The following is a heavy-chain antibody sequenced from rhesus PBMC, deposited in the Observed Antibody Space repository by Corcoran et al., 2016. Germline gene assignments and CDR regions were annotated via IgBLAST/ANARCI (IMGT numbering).Heavy chain of an antibody. Sequence: QVQLQESGPAVVKPSETLSLTCAVSGGSISSSNWWSWIRQSPGKGLEWIGVNYGSGGGTEYNPTHKSRVTISEATSKNQFSLKLSSVTAADTAVYYCARGYSGTWDFDYWGQGVLVTVSS. V-gene: IGHV4-93*01. CDR2: NYGSGGGT. J-gene: IGHJ4*01. D-gene: IGHD6-25*01. CDR3: ARGYSGTWDFDY. CDR1: GGSISSSNW.